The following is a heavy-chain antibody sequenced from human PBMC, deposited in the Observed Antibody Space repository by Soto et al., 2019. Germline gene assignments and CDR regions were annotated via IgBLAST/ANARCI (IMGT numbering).Heavy chain of an antibody. Sequence: GGSLRLSCAASGFTFSSYAMHWVRQAPGKGLEWVAVISYDGSNKYYADSVKGRFTISRDNSKNTLYLQMNSLRAEDTAVYYCARGLAYYDFWSGPRFDPWGQGTLVTVSS. D-gene: IGHD3-3*01. CDR1: GFTFSSYA. V-gene: IGHV3-30-3*01. CDR2: ISYDGSNK. CDR3: ARGLAYYDFWSGPRFDP. J-gene: IGHJ5*02.